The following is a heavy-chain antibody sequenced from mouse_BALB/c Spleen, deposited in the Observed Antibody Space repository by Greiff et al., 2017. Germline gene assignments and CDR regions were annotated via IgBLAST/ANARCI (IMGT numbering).Heavy chain of an antibody. CDR2: IYPGDGDT. Sequence: QVQLQQSGPELVKPGASVKISCKASGYAFSSSWMNWVKQRPGQGLEWIGRIYPGDGDTNYNGKFKGKATLTADKSSSTAYMQLSSLTSVDSAVYFCARGGTRSWFAYWGQGTLVTVSA. V-gene: IGHV1-82*01. J-gene: IGHJ3*01. CDR1: GYAFSSSW. CDR3: ARGGTRSWFAY.